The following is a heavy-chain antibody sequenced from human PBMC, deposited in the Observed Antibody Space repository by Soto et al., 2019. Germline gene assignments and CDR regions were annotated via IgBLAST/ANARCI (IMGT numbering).Heavy chain of an antibody. CDR3: ARKVLGSTSRPDWWYFDL. V-gene: IGHV3-23*01. D-gene: IGHD2-2*01. CDR2: ISGGGDGT. CDR1: GFTFINYA. J-gene: IGHJ2*01. Sequence: EVQLLESGGGLVQPGGSLRLSCVGSGFTFINYAMNWVRQTPGKGLAWVSTISGGGDGTFDADTVKGRFTISRDNSKNTVNLQMNRLRADYTAVYYCARKVLGSTSRPDWWYFDLWGRGTLVTVSS.